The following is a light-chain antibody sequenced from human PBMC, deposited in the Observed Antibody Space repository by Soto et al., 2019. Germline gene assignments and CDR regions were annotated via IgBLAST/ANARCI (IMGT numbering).Light chain of an antibody. CDR2: GAS. CDR3: QHYNSYSEA. V-gene: IGKV3-15*01. Sequence: EIVMTQSPATLSVSPGERATLSSWASESIDSNLAWYQQKPGQAPRLLIYGASTRASDIPSRFSGSGSGTEFTLTISSLQPDDFATYYCQHYNSYSEAFGQGTKVDIK. CDR1: ESIDSN. J-gene: IGKJ1*01.